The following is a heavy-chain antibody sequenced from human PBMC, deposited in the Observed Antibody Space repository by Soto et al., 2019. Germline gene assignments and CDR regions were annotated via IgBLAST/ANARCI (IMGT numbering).Heavy chain of an antibody. CDR1: GFTFSTYG. D-gene: IGHD5-18*01. J-gene: IGHJ4*02. Sequence: QVQLVESGGGVVQPGKSLRLSCAASGFTFSTYGMHWVRQAPGKGLEWVAVIWYDGSNKYHGDSLKGRFTISRDNSKNTLYLQINDLGAEDRAVYYCGRDGALGDTAVVDSWGQGTLVTVSS. V-gene: IGHV3-33*01. CDR2: IWYDGSNK. CDR3: GRDGALGDTAVVDS.